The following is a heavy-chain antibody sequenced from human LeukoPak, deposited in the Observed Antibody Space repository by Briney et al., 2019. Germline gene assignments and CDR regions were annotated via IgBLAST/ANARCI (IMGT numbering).Heavy chain of an antibody. CDR2: LYSRVKI. Sequence: SETLSLTCTVSGGSITSGSYYWGWIRQPPEKGLEWIGSLYSRVKIFYHPSLQSRVTISGDTSKNQFSLKLSSVTAADTALYYCARHRGGDDARFDYWGQGTLVTVSS. V-gene: IGHV4-39*01. CDR1: GGSITSGSYY. J-gene: IGHJ4*02. D-gene: IGHD2-21*02. CDR3: ARHRGGDDARFDY.